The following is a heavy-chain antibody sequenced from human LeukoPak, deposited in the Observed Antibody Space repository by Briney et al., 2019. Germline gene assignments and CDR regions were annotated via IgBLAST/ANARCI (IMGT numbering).Heavy chain of an antibody. CDR2: ISGSGGRI. V-gene: IGHV3-23*01. Sequence: GGSLRLSCAASGFTFSSYAMSWVRQAPGKGLEWVSAISGSGGRIYYGASVKGRFTISRDNSKNTLNLQMNSLRAEDTAVYYCARQGYGGNSQGAADYWGQGTLVTVSS. D-gene: IGHD4-23*01. J-gene: IGHJ4*02. CDR3: ARQGYGGNSQGAADY. CDR1: GFTFSSYA.